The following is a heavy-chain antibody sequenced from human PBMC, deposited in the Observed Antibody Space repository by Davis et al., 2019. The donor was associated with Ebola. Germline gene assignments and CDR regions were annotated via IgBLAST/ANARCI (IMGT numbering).Heavy chain of an antibody. CDR1: VGSFSGYY. J-gene: IGHJ4*02. CDR3: ATDYLHY. D-gene: IGHD4-11*01. V-gene: IGHV4-34*01. Sequence: SETLSLTCAVYVGSFSGYYWSWIRQPPGKGLEWIGEISHSGSTNYNPSLKSRVTLSVDTSKNQFSLKLSSLTAADTAVYYCATDYLHYWGQGTLVTVSS. CDR2: ISHSGST.